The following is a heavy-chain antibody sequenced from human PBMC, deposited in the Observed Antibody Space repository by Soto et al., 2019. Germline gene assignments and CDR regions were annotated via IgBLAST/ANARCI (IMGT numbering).Heavy chain of an antibody. CDR1: GFTFSDHY. D-gene: IGHD2-8*01. V-gene: IGHV3-72*01. CDR2: SRNKGNNYSI. Sequence: EVQLVESGGGLVQPGGSLRLSCAASGFTFSDHYMDWVRQAPGKGLEWVSRSRNKGNNYSIEYAASVKGRFTISRGESHNSLYLQMNSLKIEDTAVYYCARNLAYGRAVYFDFWGQGTLVTVSS. J-gene: IGHJ4*02. CDR3: ARNLAYGRAVYFDF.